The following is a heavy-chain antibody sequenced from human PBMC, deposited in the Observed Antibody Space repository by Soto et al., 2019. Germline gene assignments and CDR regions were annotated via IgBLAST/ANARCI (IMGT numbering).Heavy chain of an antibody. D-gene: IGHD4-17*01. Sequence: PGGALRLSCAASGFTCSNAWLSWVRQAPGKGLEWVGRIKSKTDGGTTDYAAPVKGRFTISRDDSKNTLYLQMNSLKTEDTAVYYCTTDLWTRNYDYGDYGHYWGQGTLVTVS. J-gene: IGHJ4*02. V-gene: IGHV3-15*01. CDR3: TTDLWTRNYDYGDYGHY. CDR1: GFTCSNAW. CDR2: IKSKTDGGTT.